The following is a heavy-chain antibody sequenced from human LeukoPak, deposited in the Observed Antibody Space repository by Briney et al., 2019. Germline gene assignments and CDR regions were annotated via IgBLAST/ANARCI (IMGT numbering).Heavy chain of an antibody. Sequence: ASVKVSCKASGYTFSGYYIHWVRQAPGQGLEWMGWINPNSGGTNYAQKFQGRVTMTRDTSISTAYIELSRLRSDDTAVYYCARDPQYYYGSGSYPTFDYWGQGTLVTVSS. V-gene: IGHV1-2*02. CDR1: GYTFSGYY. D-gene: IGHD3-10*01. J-gene: IGHJ4*02. CDR2: INPNSGGT. CDR3: ARDPQYYYGSGSYPTFDY.